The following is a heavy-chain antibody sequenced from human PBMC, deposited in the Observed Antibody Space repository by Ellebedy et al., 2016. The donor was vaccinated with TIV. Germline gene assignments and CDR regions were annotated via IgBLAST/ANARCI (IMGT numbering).Heavy chain of an antibody. CDR2: INTNTGNP. CDR1: GYRFTNNG. CDR3: ARAAAAGFFWYFDL. Sequence: AASVKVSCKASGYRFTNNGISWVRQAPGQGLEWMGWINTNTGNPTYAQGFTGRFVFSLDTSVSTAYLHISSLKAEDTAIYYCARAAAAGFFWYFDLWGRGTLVTVSS. V-gene: IGHV7-4-1*02. J-gene: IGHJ2*01. D-gene: IGHD6-13*01.